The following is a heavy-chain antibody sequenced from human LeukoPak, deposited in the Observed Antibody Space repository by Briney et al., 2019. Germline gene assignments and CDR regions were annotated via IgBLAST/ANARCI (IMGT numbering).Heavy chain of an antibody. D-gene: IGHD3-10*01. CDR1: GFTFDDCA. Sequence: GGSLGLSCAASGFTFDDCAMHWVRQAPGKGLEWVSLISGDGGSTYYADSVKGRFTISRDNSKNSLYLQMNSLRTEDTALYYCAKEGYGSGMGWGQGTLVTVSS. J-gene: IGHJ4*02. CDR2: ISGDGGST. CDR3: AKEGYGSGMG. V-gene: IGHV3-43*02.